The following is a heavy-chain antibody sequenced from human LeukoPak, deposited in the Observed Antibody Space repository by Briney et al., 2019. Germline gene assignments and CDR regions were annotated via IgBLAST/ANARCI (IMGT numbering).Heavy chain of an antibody. D-gene: IGHD3-10*01. CDR3: ARHVKGSYYGSGSYPYYFDY. Sequence: PSETLSLTCAVYGGSFSGYYWSWIRQPPGKGLEWIGSIYYSGSTYYNPSLKSRVTISVDTSKNQFSLKLSSVTAADTAVYYCARHVKGSYYGSGSYPYYFDYWGQGTLVTVSS. J-gene: IGHJ4*02. CDR1: GGSFSGYY. V-gene: IGHV4-34*01. CDR2: IYYSGST.